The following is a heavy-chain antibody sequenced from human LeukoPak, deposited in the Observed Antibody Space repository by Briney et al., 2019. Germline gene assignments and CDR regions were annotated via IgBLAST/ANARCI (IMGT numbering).Heavy chain of an antibody. Sequence: ASAKVSCKASGYTFTGYYMHWVRQAPGQGLEWMGRINPNSGGTNYAQKFQGRVTMTRDTSISTAYMELSRLRSDDTAVYYCAREPYYDSSGYYYAQPDDAFDIWGQGTMVTVSS. J-gene: IGHJ3*02. D-gene: IGHD3-22*01. V-gene: IGHV1-2*06. CDR1: GYTFTGYY. CDR2: INPNSGGT. CDR3: AREPYYDSSGYYYAQPDDAFDI.